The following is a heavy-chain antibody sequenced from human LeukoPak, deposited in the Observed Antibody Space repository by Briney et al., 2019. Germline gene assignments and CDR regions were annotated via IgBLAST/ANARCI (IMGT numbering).Heavy chain of an antibody. CDR3: ARAARYSGSYADYFDY. D-gene: IGHD1-26*01. J-gene: IGHJ4*02. Sequence: QPGRSRRLSCAASGFTFSSYGMHWVRQAPGKGLEWVAVIWYDGSNKYYADSGKGRFTISRDNSKNTLYLQMNSLRAEDTDVYYCARAARYSGSYADYFDYWGQGTLVTVSS. CDR2: IWYDGSNK. V-gene: IGHV3-33*01. CDR1: GFTFSSYG.